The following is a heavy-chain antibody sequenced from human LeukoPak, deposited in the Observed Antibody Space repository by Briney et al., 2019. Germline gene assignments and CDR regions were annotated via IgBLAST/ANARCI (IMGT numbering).Heavy chain of an antibody. CDR2: INPNSGET. CDR3: ARDRDYSNTERGFDY. Sequence: ASVTVSCKTSGYTFTDYYIHWVRQAPGQGLEWMGWINPNSGETNSAQKFQGRVTMTGDTPISTAYMELRRVTSDDTAVYYCARDRDYSNTERGFDYWGQGTLVTVSS. V-gene: IGHV1-2*02. D-gene: IGHD4-11*01. CDR1: GYTFTDYY. J-gene: IGHJ4*02.